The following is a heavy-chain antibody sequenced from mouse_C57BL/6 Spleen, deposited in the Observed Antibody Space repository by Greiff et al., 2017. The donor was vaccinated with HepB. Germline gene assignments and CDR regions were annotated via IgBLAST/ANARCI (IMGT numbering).Heavy chain of an antibody. CDR3: SRVAITPVVASPMDY. J-gene: IGHJ4*01. CDR2: IDPSDSYT. CDR1: GYTFTSYW. V-gene: IGHV1-50*01. D-gene: IGHD1-1*01. Sequence: QVQLQQSGAELVKPGASVKLSCKASGYTFTSYWMQWVKQRPGQGLAWIGAIDPSDSYTNYNQKFKGKATLTVDTSSSTASMQLSSLTSEDSAVYYCSRVAITPVVASPMDYWGQGTTVTVSS.